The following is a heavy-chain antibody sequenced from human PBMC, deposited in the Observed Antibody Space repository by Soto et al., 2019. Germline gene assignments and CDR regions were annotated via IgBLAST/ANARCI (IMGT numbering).Heavy chain of an antibody. J-gene: IGHJ6*02. Sequence: GESLKISCKGSGYSFTSYWISWVRQMPGKGLEWMGRIDPSDSYTNYSPSFQGHVTISADKSISTAYLQWSSLKASDTAMYYCARKPERSQLENQIDYYYGMDVWGQGTTVTVYS. CDR1: GYSFTSYW. V-gene: IGHV5-10-1*01. D-gene: IGHD2-2*01. CDR2: IDPSDSYT. CDR3: ARKPERSQLENQIDYYYGMDV.